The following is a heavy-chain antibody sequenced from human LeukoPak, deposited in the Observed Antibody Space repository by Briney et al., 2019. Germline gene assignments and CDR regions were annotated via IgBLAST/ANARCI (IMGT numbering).Heavy chain of an antibody. Sequence: ASVKVSCKASGYTFTSYDINWVRQATGQGLEWMGWMNPNSGNTGYAQKFQGRVTMIRNTSISTAYMELSSLRSEDTAVYYCARALSYYDILTGYYPIWYFDLWGRGTLVTVSS. D-gene: IGHD3-9*01. J-gene: IGHJ2*01. CDR1: GYTFTSYD. V-gene: IGHV1-8*01. CDR2: MNPNSGNT. CDR3: ARALSYYDILTGYYPIWYFDL.